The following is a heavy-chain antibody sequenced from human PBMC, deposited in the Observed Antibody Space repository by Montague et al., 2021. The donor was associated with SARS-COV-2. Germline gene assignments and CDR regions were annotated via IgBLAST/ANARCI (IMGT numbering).Heavy chain of an antibody. V-gene: IGHV4-59*01. D-gene: IGHD3-22*01. CDR2: IYSSGST. CDR3: VREGRSSAYAMDY. J-gene: IGHJ4*02. CDR1: GASMSGSY. Sequence: SETLSLTCTVSGASMSGSYWGWVRQPPGKGPEWIGNIYSSGSTHYNPSLKSRVTISVDTPKSQFSLRLTSVTAADTAVYYCVREGRSSAYAMDYWGQGTLVTVSS.